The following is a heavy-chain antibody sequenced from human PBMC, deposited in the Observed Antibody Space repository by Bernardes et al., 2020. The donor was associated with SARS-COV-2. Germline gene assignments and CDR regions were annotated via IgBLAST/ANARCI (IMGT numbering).Heavy chain of an antibody. CDR1: GGSITSSSDY. CDR2: IYSSGST. CDR3: TREGDGSVRFDY. D-gene: IGHD3-10*01. Sequence: PETLSLTCTVSGGSITSSSDYWGWLRQTPGKGLEWMGRIYSSGSTSYNPSLKSRVTMSVDTSKNQFSLKMSSVTAADTAVYYCTREGDGSVRFDYWGQGTLVTVSS. V-gene: IGHV4-39*07. J-gene: IGHJ4*02.